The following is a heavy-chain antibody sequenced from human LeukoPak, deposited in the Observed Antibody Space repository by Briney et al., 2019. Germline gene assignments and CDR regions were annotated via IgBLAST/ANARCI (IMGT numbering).Heavy chain of an antibody. V-gene: IGHV1-24*01. J-gene: IGHJ4*02. CDR2: FDPGAGEI. Sequence: ASVKVSCKVSGDTLSELTMHWVRQAPGKGLEWMGGFDPGAGEILYAQQFQGRVTMTEDTSTDTAYMELSSLRSEDSGVYFCAAGGIYSLLDYWGQGTLVTVSS. D-gene: IGHD3-10*01. CDR3: AAGGIYSLLDY. CDR1: GDTLSELT.